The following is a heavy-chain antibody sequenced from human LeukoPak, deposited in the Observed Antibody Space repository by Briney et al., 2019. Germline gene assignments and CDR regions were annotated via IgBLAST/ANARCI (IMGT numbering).Heavy chain of an antibody. V-gene: IGHV1-69*13. CDR3: AREMTTGTSGFDY. Sequence: SAKVSCKASGGTCTSYAISWVRQATGQGLEWMGGIIPIFGTANYAQKFQGRVTITADESTSTAYMELSSLRSEDTAVYYCAREMTTGTSGFDYWGQGTLVTVSP. D-gene: IGHD4-17*01. CDR1: GGTCTSYA. CDR2: IIPIFGTA. J-gene: IGHJ4*02.